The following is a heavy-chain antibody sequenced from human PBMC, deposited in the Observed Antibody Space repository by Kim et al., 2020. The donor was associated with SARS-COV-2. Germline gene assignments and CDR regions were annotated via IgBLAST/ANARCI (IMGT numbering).Heavy chain of an antibody. J-gene: IGHJ4*02. Sequence: GGSLRLSCITSSSGAWMSWVRQAPGKGLEWVANVNQDGRKKYYVDSVRGRFTISRDSAKNSLYLQMNSLRVEDTAVYYCGRDNGWESGRPDEGPYYFDEWGQGAQVTVSS. V-gene: IGHV3-7*01. CDR1: SSGAW. D-gene: IGHD1-26*01. CDR2: VNQDGRKK. CDR3: GRDNGWESGRPDEGPYYFDE.